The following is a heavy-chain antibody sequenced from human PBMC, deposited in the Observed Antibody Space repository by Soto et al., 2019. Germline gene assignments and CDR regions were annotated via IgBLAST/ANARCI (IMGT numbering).Heavy chain of an antibody. V-gene: IGHV5-51*01. CDR1: GYSFTSYW. D-gene: IGHD3-3*01. J-gene: IGHJ6*02. Sequence: GESLKISCKGSGYSFTSYWIGWVRQMPGKGLEWMGIIYPGDSDTRYSPSFQGQVTISADTSISTAYLQWSSLKASDTAMYYCARLRFLEWPGEVGMDVWGQGTTVTVSS. CDR2: IYPGDSDT. CDR3: ARLRFLEWPGEVGMDV.